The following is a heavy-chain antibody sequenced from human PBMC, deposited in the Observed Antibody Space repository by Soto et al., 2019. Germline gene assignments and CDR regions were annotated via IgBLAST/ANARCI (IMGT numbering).Heavy chain of an antibody. CDR3: VRDGTKTLRDWFDP. CDR2: IYATGTT. Sequence: KPSETLSLTCTVSGASISGFYWSWIRKSAGKGLEWIGRIYATGTTDYNPSLKSRVMMSVDTSKKQFSLKLRSVTAADTAVYYCVRDGTKTLRDWFDPWGQGMSVIVSS. CDR1: GASISGFY. J-gene: IGHJ5*02. V-gene: IGHV4-4*07. D-gene: IGHD1-1*01.